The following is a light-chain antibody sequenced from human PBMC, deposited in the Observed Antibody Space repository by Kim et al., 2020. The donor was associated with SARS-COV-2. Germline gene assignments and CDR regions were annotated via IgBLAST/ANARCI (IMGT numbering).Light chain of an antibody. Sequence: DIQMTQSPSTLSASVGDRVTITCRASQSISSWLAWYQQKPGKTPNLLIYKASSLETRVPSRFSGSGSGTEFTLTISSLQPDDFATYYCQQFKSFPPTFGQGTKVDIK. J-gene: IGKJ1*01. CDR1: QSISSW. CDR2: KAS. V-gene: IGKV1-5*03. CDR3: QQFKSFPPT.